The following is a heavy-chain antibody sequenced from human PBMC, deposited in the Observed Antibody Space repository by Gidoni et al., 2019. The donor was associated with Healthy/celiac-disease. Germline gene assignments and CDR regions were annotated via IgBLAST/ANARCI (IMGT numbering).Heavy chain of an antibody. V-gene: IGHV2-5*02. D-gene: IGHD3-9*01. J-gene: IGHJ4*02. CDR1: GFSLSTSGVG. CDR3: ARQSEPLRYFDWLGPIDY. Sequence: QITLKESGPTLVKPTQTLTLTCTFSGFSLSTSGVGVGWIRQPPGKALEWLALIYWDDDKRYSPSLKSRLTITKDTSKNQVVLTMTNMDPVDTATYYCARQSEPLRYFDWLGPIDYWGQGTLVTVSS. CDR2: IYWDDDK.